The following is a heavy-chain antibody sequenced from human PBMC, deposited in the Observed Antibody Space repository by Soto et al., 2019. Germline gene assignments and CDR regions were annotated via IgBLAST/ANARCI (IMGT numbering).Heavy chain of an antibody. CDR3: ATMGTPATGLYFFDY. Sequence: SETLSLTCTISGGSISSGGYYWSWIRQHPGKGLEWIGYIYYSGSTYYSTSLKSRVTISVDTSKSQFSLNLSFVTAADTSVYYCATMGTPATGLYFFDYWGQGSLVTVSS. CDR2: IYYSGST. CDR1: GGSISSGGYY. D-gene: IGHD2-15*01. J-gene: IGHJ4*02. V-gene: IGHV4-30-4*08.